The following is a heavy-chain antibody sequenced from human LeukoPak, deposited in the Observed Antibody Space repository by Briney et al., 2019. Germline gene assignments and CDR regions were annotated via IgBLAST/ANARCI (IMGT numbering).Heavy chain of an antibody. CDR3: ARAEPTFYSGSHNWFDP. V-gene: IGHV1-46*01. CDR2: INPSGGST. J-gene: IGHJ5*02. Sequence: GASVKVSCKASGYTFTSYYMHWVRQAPGQGLEWMGIINPSGGSTSYAQKFQGRVTMTRDTSTSTVYMELSSLRSEDTAVYYCARAEPTFYSGSHNWFDPWGQGTLVTVSS. CDR1: GYTFTSYY. D-gene: IGHD1-26*01.